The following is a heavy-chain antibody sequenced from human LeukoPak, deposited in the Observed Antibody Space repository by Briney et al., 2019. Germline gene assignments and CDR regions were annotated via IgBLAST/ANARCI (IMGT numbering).Heavy chain of an antibody. CDR3: ASPPFYSSGWYYFDY. V-gene: IGHV1-18*01. Sequence: GASVKVSCKASGYTFTSYGISWVRQAPGQGLEWMGWISAYNGNTNYAQKLQGRVTMTTDTSTSTAYMELRSLRSDDTAVYYCASPPFYSSGWYYFDYWGQGTLVTVSS. J-gene: IGHJ4*02. CDR1: GYTFTSYG. CDR2: ISAYNGNT. D-gene: IGHD6-19*01.